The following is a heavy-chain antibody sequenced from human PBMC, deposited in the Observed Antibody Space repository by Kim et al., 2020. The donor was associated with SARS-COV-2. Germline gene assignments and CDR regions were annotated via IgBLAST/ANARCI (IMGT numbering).Heavy chain of an antibody. CDR2: NT. J-gene: IGHJ4*02. Sequence: NTKFSQQFQGRVTFTRDTSANTASMELSSLGSEDTAVYYCARDLFHTDFDYWGQGTLVAVSS. V-gene: IGHV1-3*01. D-gene: IGHD2-21*01. CDR3: ARDLFHTDFDY.